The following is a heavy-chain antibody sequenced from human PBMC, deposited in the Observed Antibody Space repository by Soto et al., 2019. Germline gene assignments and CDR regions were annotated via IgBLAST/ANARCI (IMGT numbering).Heavy chain of an antibody. D-gene: IGHD3-9*01. CDR1: GFSLTACKMG. J-gene: IGHJ6*02. Sequence: SGPTLVNPTETLTLTCTVSGFSLTACKMGVSWIRQPPGKALEWLAHIFSDNERSYSTSLQGRLTISKDTSGSQVVLSMTNVDPVDTATYYCARMKVDSYQFYYAMDVWGQGTTVTVSS. CDR3: ARMKVDSYQFYYAMDV. V-gene: IGHV2-26*01. CDR2: IFSDNER.